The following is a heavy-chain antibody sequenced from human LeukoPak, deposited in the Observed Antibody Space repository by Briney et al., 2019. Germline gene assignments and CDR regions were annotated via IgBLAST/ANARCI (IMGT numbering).Heavy chain of an antibody. V-gene: IGHV3-23*01. Sequence: GGSLRLSCAASGFTFSNYAMSWVRQAPGKGLEWVSAISGSGGSTYYADSVKGRFTISRDNAKNSLYLQMNSLRAEDTAVYYCARDPDLLWFGGVFPPDYYYYGMDVWGQGTTVTVSS. CDR2: ISGSGGST. CDR3: ARDPDLLWFGGVFPPDYYYYGMDV. CDR1: GFTFSNYA. D-gene: IGHD3-10*01. J-gene: IGHJ6*02.